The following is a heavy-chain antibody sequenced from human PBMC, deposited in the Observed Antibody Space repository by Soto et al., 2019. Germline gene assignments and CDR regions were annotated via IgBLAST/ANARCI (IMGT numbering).Heavy chain of an antibody. CDR2: IYSGGST. CDR1: GFTVSSNY. Sequence: GGSLRLSCAASGFTVSSNYMSWVRQAPGKGLEWVSVIYSGGSTYYADSVKGRFTISRHNSKNTLYLQMNSLRAEDTAVYYCARDGSSSTLDNYYYYMDVWGKGTTVTVSS. V-gene: IGHV3-53*04. D-gene: IGHD2-2*01. CDR3: ARDGSSSTLDNYYYYMDV. J-gene: IGHJ6*03.